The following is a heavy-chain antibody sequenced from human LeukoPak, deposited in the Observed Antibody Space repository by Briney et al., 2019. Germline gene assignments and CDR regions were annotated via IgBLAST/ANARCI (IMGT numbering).Heavy chain of an antibody. CDR2: ISISGSTI. CDR3: ATSYSG. CDR1: GFTFSSYE. D-gene: IGHD6-13*01. Sequence: GGSLRLSCTASGFTFSSYEMNWVRQAPGKGLEWVSYISISGSTIYYADSVRARFTISRDNAKNSLYLQMNSLRAEDTAVYYCATSYSGWGQGTLVTVSS. V-gene: IGHV3-48*03. J-gene: IGHJ4*02.